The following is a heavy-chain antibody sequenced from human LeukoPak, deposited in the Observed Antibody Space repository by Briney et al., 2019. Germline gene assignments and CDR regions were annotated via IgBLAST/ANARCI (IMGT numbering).Heavy chain of an antibody. CDR1: GGSISSFY. CDR2: IYTSGST. D-gene: IGHD1-1*01. V-gene: IGHV4-4*07. CDR3: ARVGDWNDLVY. Sequence: PSETLSLTCTVSGGSISSFYWSWIRQPAGKGLEWIGRIYTSGSTNYNPSLKSRVTISVDTSKNQFSLKLSSVTAADTAVYYCARVGDWNDLVYWGQGTLVTVSS. J-gene: IGHJ4*02.